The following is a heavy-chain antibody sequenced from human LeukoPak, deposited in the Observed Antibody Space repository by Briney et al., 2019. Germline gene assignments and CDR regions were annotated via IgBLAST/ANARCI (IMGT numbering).Heavy chain of an antibody. D-gene: IGHD6-13*01. CDR3: ARESSSWYDGRFDY. J-gene: IGHJ4*02. V-gene: IGHV3-7*01. Sequence: PGGSLRLSCAASGFTFSNYRMSWVRQAPGKGLEWVANIKQDGSEKYYVDSVKGRFTISRDNAKNSLYLQMNSLRAEDTAVYYCARESSSWYDGRFDYWGQGTLVTVSS. CDR1: GFTFSNYR. CDR2: IKQDGSEK.